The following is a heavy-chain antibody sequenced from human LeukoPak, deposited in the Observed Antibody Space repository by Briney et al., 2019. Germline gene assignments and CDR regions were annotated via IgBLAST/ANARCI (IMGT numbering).Heavy chain of an antibody. CDR3: AREMSDTVTWGWYFDL. D-gene: IGHD4-17*01. V-gene: IGHV3-13*01. CDR1: GLSFSSYD. Sequence: HAGGPLRLSCAASGLSFSSYDMHWVRQATGKGLEWVSAIGTKGDTYYSDSVRGRFTISRENGKNSLYLQMNSLRAGDTAVYYCAREMSDTVTWGWYFDLWGRGTLVTASS. J-gene: IGHJ2*01. CDR2: IGTKGDT.